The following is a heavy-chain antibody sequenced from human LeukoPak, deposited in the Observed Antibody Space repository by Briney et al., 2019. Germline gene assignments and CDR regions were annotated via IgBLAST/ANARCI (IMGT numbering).Heavy chain of an antibody. CDR2: ISGSGDKT. J-gene: IGHJ4*02. D-gene: IGHD3-22*01. CDR3: AKSHYYDSSGYYLPFDY. Sequence: GGSLRLSCAASGFSFSGYGVSWVRQAPGKGLEWVSAISGSGDKTHYADSVKGRLTISRGNSKNTLYLQMNSLRAEDTAVYYCAKSHYYDSSGYYLPFDYWGQGTLVTVSS. V-gene: IGHV3-23*01. CDR1: GFSFSGYG.